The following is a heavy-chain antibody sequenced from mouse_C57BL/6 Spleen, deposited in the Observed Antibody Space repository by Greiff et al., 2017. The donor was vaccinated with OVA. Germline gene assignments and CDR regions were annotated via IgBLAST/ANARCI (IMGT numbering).Heavy chain of an antibody. CDR3: AREGLDGNYFLDY. V-gene: IGHV1-52*01. CDR2: IDPSDSET. CDR1: GYTFTSYW. D-gene: IGHD2-1*01. J-gene: IGHJ2*01. Sequence: QVQLQQPGAELVRPGSSVKLSCKASGYTFTSYWMHWVKQRPIQGLEWIGNIDPSDSETHYNQKFKDKATLTVDKSSSTAYMQLSSLTSEDSAVYYCAREGLDGNYFLDYWGQGTTLTVSS.